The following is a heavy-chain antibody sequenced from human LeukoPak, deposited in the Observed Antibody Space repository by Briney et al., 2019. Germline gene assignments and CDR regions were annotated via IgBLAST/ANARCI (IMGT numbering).Heavy chain of an antibody. D-gene: IGHD5/OR15-5a*01. Sequence: GSSVKVSCKASGGTFSSYAISWVRQAPGQGLEWMGGIIPIFGTANYAQKFQGRVTMTTDTSTSTAYMELRSLRSDDTAVYYCARASRLVSTYYFDYWGQGTLVTVSS. V-gene: IGHV1-69*05. J-gene: IGHJ4*02. CDR2: IIPIFGTA. CDR3: ARASRLVSTYYFDY. CDR1: GGTFSSYA.